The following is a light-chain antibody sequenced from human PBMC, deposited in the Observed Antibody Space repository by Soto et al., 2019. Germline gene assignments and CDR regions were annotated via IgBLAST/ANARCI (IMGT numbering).Light chain of an antibody. CDR3: QQRGT. Sequence: EIVLTQSPGTLSLSPGERVTLSCRASQSVSNNYLAWYQQKPGQAPRLLIYGASYRATGIPARFSGSGSGTDFTLTISSLEPEDLAVYYCQQRGTFGPGTKVDIK. CDR1: QSVSNNY. J-gene: IGKJ3*01. CDR2: GAS. V-gene: IGKV3-20*01.